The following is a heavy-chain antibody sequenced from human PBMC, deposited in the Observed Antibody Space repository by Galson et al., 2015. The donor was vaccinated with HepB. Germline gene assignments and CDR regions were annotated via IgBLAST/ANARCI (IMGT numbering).Heavy chain of an antibody. CDR3: TTGVQQLVRWDDYYYYYGMDV. Sequence: SLRFSCAASGFTFSNAWMSWVRQAPGKGLEWVGRIKSKTDGGTTDYAAPVKGRFTISRDDSKNTLYLQMNSLKTEDTAVYYCTTGVQQLVRWDDYYYYYGMDVWGQGTTVTVSS. D-gene: IGHD6-13*01. CDR1: GFTFSNAW. V-gene: IGHV3-15*01. CDR2: IKSKTDGGTT. J-gene: IGHJ6*02.